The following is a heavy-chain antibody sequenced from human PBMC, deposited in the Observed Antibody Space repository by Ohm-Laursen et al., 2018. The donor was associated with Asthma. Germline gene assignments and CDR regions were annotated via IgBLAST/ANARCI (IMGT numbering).Heavy chain of an antibody. CDR3: ATSYCGGDCYSNFDY. Sequence: SLRLSCSASGYTFSRYSIHWVRQIPGKGLEWVASISTASTFIYYADSVRGRFTTSRDNAKNSVYLQMNSLRAEDTAVYYCATSYCGGDCYSNFDYWGQGTLVTVSS. J-gene: IGHJ4*02. CDR2: ISTASTFI. CDR1: GYTFSRYS. V-gene: IGHV3-21*01. D-gene: IGHD2-21*01.